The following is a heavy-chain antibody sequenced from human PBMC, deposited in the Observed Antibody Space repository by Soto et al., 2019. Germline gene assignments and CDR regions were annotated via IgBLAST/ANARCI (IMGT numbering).Heavy chain of an antibody. CDR1: GGSFSGYF. J-gene: IGHJ3*02. D-gene: IGHD3-10*01. V-gene: IGHV4-34*01. CDR2: INHSGRT. Sequence: SETLSLTCAVYGGSFSGYFWSWIRQPPGEGLEWIGEINHSGRTNCDPSLKSRVTISVDTSKNQFSLELNSVTAAETAMYYCARKKWFGSQDVFDTWGQGTMVTVTS. CDR3: ARKKWFGSQDVFDT.